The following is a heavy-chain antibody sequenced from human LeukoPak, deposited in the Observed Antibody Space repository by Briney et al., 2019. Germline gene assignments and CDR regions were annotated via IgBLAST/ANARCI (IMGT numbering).Heavy chain of an antibody. CDR1: GYTLTELS. V-gene: IGHV1-24*01. CDR2: FDPEDGEA. D-gene: IGHD5-12*01. CDR3: AREGGVATNFDY. J-gene: IGHJ4*02. Sequence: KVSCKVSGYTLTELSMHWVRQAPGKGLEWMGGFDPEDGEAIYAQKFQGRVTMTEDTSTDTAYMELSSLRSDDTAVYYCAREGGVATNFDYWGQGTLVTVSS.